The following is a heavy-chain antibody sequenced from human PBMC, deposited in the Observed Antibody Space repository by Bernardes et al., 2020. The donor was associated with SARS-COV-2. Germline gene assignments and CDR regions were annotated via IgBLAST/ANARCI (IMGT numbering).Heavy chain of an antibody. CDR3: ARDLGGFEDS. D-gene: IGHD5-12*01. CDR1: GFTFSDYS. V-gene: IGHV3-48*04. J-gene: IGHJ4*02. Sequence: GSLRLFCAASGFTFSDYSMNWVRQAPGKGLEWVSYISSSSATIYYADSMKGRFAISRDNAKNSLYLQMNSLRAEDTAVYYCARDLGGFEDSWGQGTLVTVSS. CDR2: ISSSSATI.